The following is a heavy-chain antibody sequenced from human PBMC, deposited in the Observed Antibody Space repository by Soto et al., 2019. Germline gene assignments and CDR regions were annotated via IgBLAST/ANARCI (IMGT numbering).Heavy chain of an antibody. J-gene: IGHJ6*02. CDR1: GYTFTSYD. CDR2: MNPNSGNT. Sequence: QVQLVQSGAEVQKPGAAVKVSCKASGYTFTSYDINWVRQATGQGLEWMVWMNPNSGNTGYAQKCQGRVTMTRNTSISTAYMELSSLRSEDTALYYCAREKTSDGMDVWGQGTTVTVSS. V-gene: IGHV1-8*01. CDR3: AREKTSDGMDV.